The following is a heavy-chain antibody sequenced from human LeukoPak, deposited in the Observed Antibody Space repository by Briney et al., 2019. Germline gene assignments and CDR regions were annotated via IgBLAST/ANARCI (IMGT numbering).Heavy chain of an antibody. V-gene: IGHV4-59*08. CDR1: GGSINSYY. CDR2: IYYSGST. Sequence: SETLSLTCTVSGGSINSYYWSWIRQPPGKGLEWIGYIYYSGSTNYNPSLKSRVTISVDTSNNKFSLKLTSLTATDTAVYYCVRHLSAGRPAFDIWGQGTMVTVSS. CDR3: VRHLSAGRPAFDI. D-gene: IGHD2-15*01. J-gene: IGHJ3*02.